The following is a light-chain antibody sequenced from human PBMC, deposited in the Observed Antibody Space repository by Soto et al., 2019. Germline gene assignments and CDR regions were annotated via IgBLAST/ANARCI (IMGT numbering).Light chain of an antibody. J-gene: IGLJ1*01. CDR3: AAWDDSLNGFYV. V-gene: IGLV1-47*02. Sequence: QSVLTQPPSASGTPGQKVFISCSGSSSNIGGTNYAYWYQQLPGAAPKLLMHSNNLRPSGVPERISGSKFGTAASLAISGLRSGDEGDYYCAAWDDSLNGFYVFGTGTKVTVL. CDR1: SSNIGGTNY. CDR2: SNN.